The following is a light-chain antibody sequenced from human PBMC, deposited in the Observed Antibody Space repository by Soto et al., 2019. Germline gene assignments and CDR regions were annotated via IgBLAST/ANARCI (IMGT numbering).Light chain of an antibody. Sequence: IQMTQSRSSLSSSVGDGVTITCRASQSIGSFLNWYQHKPGKAPNLLIYVASSLQGGVPSRFSGSGSGTDFTLTISSLHPEDFATYYCQQSYTTPQTFGQGTKV. CDR2: VAS. J-gene: IGKJ1*01. CDR3: QQSYTTPQT. CDR1: QSIGSF. V-gene: IGKV1-39*01.